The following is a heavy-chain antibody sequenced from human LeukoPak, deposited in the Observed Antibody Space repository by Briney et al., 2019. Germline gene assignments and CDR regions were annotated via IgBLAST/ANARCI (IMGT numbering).Heavy chain of an antibody. D-gene: IGHD2-15*01. CDR2: IDYSGST. V-gene: IGHV4-39*07. CDR3: AGSYCSGGSCYSGYYYYGMDV. J-gene: IGHJ6*02. Sequence: SETLSLTCTVSGGSISSSSYYWGWIRQPPGKGLEWIGSIDYSGSTYYNPSLKSRVTISVDTSKNQFSLKLSSVTAADTAVYYCAGSYCSGGSCYSGYYYYGMDVWGQGTTVTVSS. CDR1: GGSISSSSYY.